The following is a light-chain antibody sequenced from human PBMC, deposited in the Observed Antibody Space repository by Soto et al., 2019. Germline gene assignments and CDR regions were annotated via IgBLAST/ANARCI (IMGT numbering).Light chain of an antibody. Sequence: ELVLTQSPGTLSLSPGERATLSCRASQSVSSNYLAWYQQKPGQAPRLLIYGTSRTATGIPDRFSGSGSGTDFTLTISRLESEDFAVYYCQQYGSSPGYTFGQETKLEIK. CDR2: GTS. CDR1: QSVSSNY. CDR3: QQYGSSPGYT. J-gene: IGKJ2*01. V-gene: IGKV3-20*01.